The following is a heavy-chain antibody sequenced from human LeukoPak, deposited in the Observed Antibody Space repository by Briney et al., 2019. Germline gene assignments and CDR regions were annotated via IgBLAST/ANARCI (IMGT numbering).Heavy chain of an antibody. CDR3: ARGDDYGDYVGY. Sequence: PSQTLSLTCTVSGGSISSGGYYWSWIRQPPGKGLEWIEYIYHSGSTYYNPSLKSRVTISVDTSKNQFSLKLSSVTAADTAVYYCARGDDYGDYVGYWGQGTLVTVSS. V-gene: IGHV4-30-2*01. D-gene: IGHD4-17*01. CDR2: IYHSGST. CDR1: GGSISSGGYY. J-gene: IGHJ4*02.